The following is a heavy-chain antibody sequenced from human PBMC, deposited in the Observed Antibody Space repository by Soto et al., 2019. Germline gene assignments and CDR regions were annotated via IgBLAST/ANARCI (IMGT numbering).Heavy chain of an antibody. D-gene: IGHD1-1*01. CDR2: VSPKSGNT. CDR1: GYNFFDYG. CDR3: ARGRTVSSIGPLLV. J-gene: IGHJ1*01. V-gene: IGHV1-18*01. Sequence: QIQLVQSGAEGKKPGASVKVSCQASGYNFFDYGVSWVRQSPGQGLEWMGWVSPKSGNTDYARKVQGRVTMTTDISTSTAYMELRGLISDDTGVYYCARGRTVSSIGPLLVWGQGTLVSVSS.